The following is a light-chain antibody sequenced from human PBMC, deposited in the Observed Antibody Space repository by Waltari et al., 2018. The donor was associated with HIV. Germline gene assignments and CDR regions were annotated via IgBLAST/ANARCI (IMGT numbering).Light chain of an antibody. V-gene: IGKV4-1*01. Sequence: DIVLTQSPDSLAVSLGERATINCRSSQSVLNSANKENYLAWYQQKPGQPPKLLIYWASTRESGVPDRFSGRASGTDFTLTISSLQAEDVAVYYCQHRKEWPPGATFGPGTKVDVK. CDR2: WAS. CDR3: QHRKEWPPGAT. CDR1: QSVLNSANKENY. J-gene: IGKJ3*01.